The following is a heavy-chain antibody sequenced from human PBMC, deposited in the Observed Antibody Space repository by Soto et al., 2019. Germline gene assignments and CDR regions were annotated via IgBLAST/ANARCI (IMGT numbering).Heavy chain of an antibody. V-gene: IGHV1-69*13. CDR2: NIPIFGTA. CDR1: GYTITAHL. CDR3: ARAPILVGETTYENYFDY. Sequence: SVKVSCKASGYTITAHLLHWVRQAPGQGLEWVGGNIPIFGTANYAQKFQGRVTIIADESTGTTYMELTSLRSEDTAVYYCARAPILVGETTYENYFDYWGQGTLVTVSS. J-gene: IGHJ4*02. D-gene: IGHD2-21*01.